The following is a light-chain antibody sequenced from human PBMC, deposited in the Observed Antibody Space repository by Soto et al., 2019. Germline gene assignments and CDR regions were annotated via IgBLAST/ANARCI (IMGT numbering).Light chain of an antibody. V-gene: IGLV1-36*01. CDR3: VSYTDTDTLV. CDR2: YDD. Sequence: QSVLTQPPSVSEAPGRRVTISCSGSSFNIANKAVNWYQQLPGKAPQLLIYYDDMLSSGVSDRFSGSKSGTSASLAISGLQPDDEGDYFCVSYTDTDTLVFGTGTKLTVL. CDR1: SFNIANKA. J-gene: IGLJ1*01.